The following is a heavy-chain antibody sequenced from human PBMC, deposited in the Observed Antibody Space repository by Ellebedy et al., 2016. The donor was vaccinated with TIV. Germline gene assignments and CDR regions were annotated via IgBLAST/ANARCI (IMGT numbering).Heavy chain of an antibody. V-gene: IGHV3-7*01. J-gene: IGHJ4*02. D-gene: IGHD6-19*01. Sequence: GESLKISCAASKFTFPNCWMSWVRQAPGSGLEWLANIQQDGSEEYYLDSVKGRFTISRDNAKNLLFLQMNSLRVDDTAVYYCAISRSGWYKFDYWGQGTLVAVSS. CDR2: IQQDGSEE. CDR3: AISRSGWYKFDY. CDR1: KFTFPNCW.